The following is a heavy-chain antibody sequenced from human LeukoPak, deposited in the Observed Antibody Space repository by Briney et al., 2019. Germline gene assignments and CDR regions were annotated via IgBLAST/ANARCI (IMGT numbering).Heavy chain of an antibody. Sequence: LSGGSLRLSCAASGFTFSSYWMTWVRQAPGKGLEWLAVIWLDGSNNGNNKYYADSVKGRFTISRDNSKNTLYLQMNSLRIEDTAVYYCACFMLTLSTVAPPFFDYWGQGTLVTVSS. CDR2: IWLDGSNNGNNK. D-gene: IGHD4-23*01. V-gene: IGHV3-33*08. CDR1: GFTFSSYW. J-gene: IGHJ4*02. CDR3: ACFMLTLSTVAPPFFDY.